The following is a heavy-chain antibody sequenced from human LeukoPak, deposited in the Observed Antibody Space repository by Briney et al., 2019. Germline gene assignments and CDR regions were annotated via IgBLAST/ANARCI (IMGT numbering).Heavy chain of an antibody. CDR1: AFTVSRKY. D-gene: IGHD2-21*01. CDR3: ARDSDSLNAFDI. CDR2: IYSGGST. Sequence: GRSLILSCSDSAFTVSRKYMSPVLQAVGKRLYCVSGIYSGGSTYYPDSVKGRFTISRDNSKNTLYLQMNSLRAEDTAVYYCARDSDSLNAFDIWGQGTMVTVSS. V-gene: IGHV3-53*01. J-gene: IGHJ3*02.